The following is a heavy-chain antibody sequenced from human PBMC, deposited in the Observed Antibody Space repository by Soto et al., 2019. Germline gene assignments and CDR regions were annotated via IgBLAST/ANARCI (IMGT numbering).Heavy chain of an antibody. CDR1: GYTFTKDC. CDR2: INPGDSET. V-gene: IGHV5-51*01. Sequence: GEALKVSWKGSGYTFTKDCIGWVRQMPGQGLEWMAIINPGDSETKYSPSFQGQVTISADKSINTAYLQWSSLKASDTAMYYCARHATYYDILSGYYFDYWGQGTQVTVSS. J-gene: IGHJ4*02. CDR3: ARHATYYDILSGYYFDY. D-gene: IGHD3-9*01.